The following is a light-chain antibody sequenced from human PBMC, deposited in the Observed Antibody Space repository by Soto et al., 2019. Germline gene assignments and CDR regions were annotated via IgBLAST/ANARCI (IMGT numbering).Light chain of an antibody. CDR2: SNN. J-gene: IGLJ3*02. V-gene: IGLV1-40*01. CDR1: NFNIGAGYD. CDR3: QSYDSSLSGSV. Sequence: QSVLTQPPSVSGAPGQRVTISCAGSNFNIGAGYDVHWYQQLPGTAPKLLIDSNNNRPSGVPDRFSGSKSGTSASLAITGLQAEYEADYFCQSYDSSLSGSVFGGGTKLTVL.